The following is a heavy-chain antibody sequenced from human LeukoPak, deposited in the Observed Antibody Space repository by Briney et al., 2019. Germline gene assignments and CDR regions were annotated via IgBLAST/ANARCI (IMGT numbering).Heavy chain of an antibody. V-gene: IGHV3-48*01. CDR3: ARVVPAAWFDY. CDR1: GFTFSSYS. CDR2: ISSSSSNI. D-gene: IGHD2-2*01. Sequence: GGSLRLSCAASGFTFSSYSMNWVRQAPGKGREGVSYISSSSSNIYYADSVRGRFTISRDNAKNSLYLQMNSLRAEDTAVYYCARVVPAAWFDYWGQGTLVTVSS. J-gene: IGHJ4*02.